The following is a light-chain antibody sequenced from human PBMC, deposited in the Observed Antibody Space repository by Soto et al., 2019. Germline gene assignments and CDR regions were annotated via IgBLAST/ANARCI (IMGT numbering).Light chain of an antibody. Sequence: EIVMTQSPATLAVSPGETTRLSCRASQSINSDVAWYQQKPGQAPRLLIYDASNRATGIPARFSGSGSGTDFTLTISSLEPEDFAVYYCQQRSNWLITFGQGTRLEIK. J-gene: IGKJ5*01. CDR1: QSINSD. CDR2: DAS. V-gene: IGKV3-11*01. CDR3: QQRSNWLIT.